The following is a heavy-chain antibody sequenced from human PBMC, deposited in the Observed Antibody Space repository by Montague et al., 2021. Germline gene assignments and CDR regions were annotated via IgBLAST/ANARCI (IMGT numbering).Heavy chain of an antibody. CDR3: ARVFSSWYVGWFDP. CDR1: GASITSNIYY. J-gene: IGHJ5*02. V-gene: IGHV4-39*07. CDR2: IYYSGNS. Sequence: SETLSLTCTVSGASITSNIYYWGWIRQSPGKGLEWIGSIYYSGNSFYQPSPKSRITMAVDTSKNQFSLKLSSVTAADTAIYCCARVFSSWYVGWFDPWGQGTLVTVSS. D-gene: IGHD6-13*01.